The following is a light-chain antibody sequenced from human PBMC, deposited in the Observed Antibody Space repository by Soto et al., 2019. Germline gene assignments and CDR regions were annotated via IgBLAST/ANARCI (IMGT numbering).Light chain of an antibody. CDR3: SSYTSSTTPVV. CDR2: DVD. Sequence: QSALTQPASVSGSPGQSITISCTGTSSDVGGYSYVSWYQKYPGEAPKLIVYDVDYRPSGVSNRFSGSKSGNTASLTISGLQAGDEADYFCSSYTSSTTPVVFGGGTKLTVL. V-gene: IGLV2-14*01. CDR1: SSDVGGYSY. J-gene: IGLJ2*01.